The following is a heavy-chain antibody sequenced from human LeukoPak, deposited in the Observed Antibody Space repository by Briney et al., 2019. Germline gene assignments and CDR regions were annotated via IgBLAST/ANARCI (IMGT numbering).Heavy chain of an antibody. CDR3: ARGSSSWYGDYYYYYMDV. CDR1: GGSISSGDYY. V-gene: IGHV4-30-4*01. Sequence: SETLSLACTVSGGSISSGDYYWSWIRQPPGKGLEWIGYIYYSGSTYYNPSLKSRVTISVDTSKNQFSLKLSSVTAADTAVYYCARGSSSWYGDYYYYYMDVWGKGTTVTVSS. CDR2: IYYSGST. D-gene: IGHD6-13*01. J-gene: IGHJ6*03.